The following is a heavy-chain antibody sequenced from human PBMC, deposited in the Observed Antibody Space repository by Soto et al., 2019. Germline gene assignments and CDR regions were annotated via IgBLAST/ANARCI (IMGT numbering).Heavy chain of an antibody. Sequence: QVQLVQSGAEVKKPGASVKVSCKASGYTFTSYGISWVRQAPGQGLEWMGWISAYNGNTNYAKKLQGRVTMTTDTSTSTATVELRSLRSDDTAVYYCAGSPKGYYDSSGYYYLPRPGDYFDYWGQGTLVTVSS. D-gene: IGHD3-22*01. J-gene: IGHJ4*02. CDR2: ISAYNGNT. CDR1: GYTFTSYG. CDR3: AGSPKGYYDSSGYYYLPRPGDYFDY. V-gene: IGHV1-18*01.